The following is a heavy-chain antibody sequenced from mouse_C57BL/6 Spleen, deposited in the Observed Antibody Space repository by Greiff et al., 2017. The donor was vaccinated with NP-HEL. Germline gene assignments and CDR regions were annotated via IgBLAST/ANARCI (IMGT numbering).Heavy chain of an antibody. D-gene: IGHD1-1*01. CDR3: ASPPYYGSSLFAY. Sequence: EVQRVESGGGLVKPGGSLKLSCAASGFTFSDYGMHWVRQAPEKGLEWVAYISSGSSTIYYADTVKGRFTISRDNAKNTLFLQMTSLRSEDTAMYYCASPPYYGSSLFAYWGQGTLVTVSA. CDR1: GFTFSDYG. V-gene: IGHV5-17*01. J-gene: IGHJ3*01. CDR2: ISSGSSTI.